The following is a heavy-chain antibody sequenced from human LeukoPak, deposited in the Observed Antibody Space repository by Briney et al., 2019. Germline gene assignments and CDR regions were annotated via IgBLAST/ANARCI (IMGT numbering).Heavy chain of an antibody. Sequence: PGGSLRLSCAASGFTVSSDYMSWVRQAPGKGLKWVSVIYSGGRIYYADSVKGRFTISRDNSKNTLFLQMNSLRAEDTAVYYCARGMISISQPLYFDYWGQGTLVTVSS. CDR2: IYSGGRI. CDR1: GFTVSSDY. CDR3: ARGMISISQPLYFDY. D-gene: IGHD3-9*01. V-gene: IGHV3-53*01. J-gene: IGHJ4*02.